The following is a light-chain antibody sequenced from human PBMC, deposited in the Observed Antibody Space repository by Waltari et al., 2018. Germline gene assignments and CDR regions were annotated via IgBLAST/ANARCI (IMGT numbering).Light chain of an antibody. J-gene: IGKJ3*01. CDR1: QNILYSSDQKNY. CDR3: QQYYGIPFT. V-gene: IGKV4-1*01. CDR2: WAS. Sequence: DIVLTQSPDSLAVSLGERATINCKSTQNILYSSDQKNYLARYQQKAGQPPKLLIYWASTRESGVPDRFSGSGSGTDFTLTISSLQAGDVAVYYCQQYYGIPFTFGPGTKVEIK.